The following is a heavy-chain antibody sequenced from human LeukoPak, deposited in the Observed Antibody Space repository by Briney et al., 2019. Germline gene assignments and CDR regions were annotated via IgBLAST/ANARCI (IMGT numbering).Heavy chain of an antibody. V-gene: IGHV3-21*01. Sequence: GGSLRLSCAASGFTFSSYSMNWVRQAPGKGLEWVSSISSSSSYIYYADSVKGRFTISRDNAKNSLYLQMNSLRAEDTAVYYCASGLRIAGARTWFDPWGQGTLVTVSS. CDR2: ISSSSSYI. CDR3: ASGLRIAGARTWFDP. CDR1: GFTFSSYS. J-gene: IGHJ5*02. D-gene: IGHD6-13*01.